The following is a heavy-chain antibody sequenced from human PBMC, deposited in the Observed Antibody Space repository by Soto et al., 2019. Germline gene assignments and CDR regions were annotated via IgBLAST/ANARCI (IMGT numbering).Heavy chain of an antibody. CDR3: ARAPCGGDCHFDY. CDR2: IIPIFGTA. CDR1: GGTFSSYA. J-gene: IGHJ4*02. V-gene: IGHV1-69*13. D-gene: IGHD2-21*02. Sequence: ASVKVSCKASGGTFSSYAISWVRQAPGQGLEWMGGIIPIFGTANYAQKFQGRVTITADESTSTAYMELGSLRSEDTAVYYCARAPCGGDCHFDYWGQGTLVTVSS.